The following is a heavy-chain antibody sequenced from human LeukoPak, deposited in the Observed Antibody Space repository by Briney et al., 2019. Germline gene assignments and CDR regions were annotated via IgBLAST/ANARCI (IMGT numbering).Heavy chain of an antibody. CDR2: IYYSGST. D-gene: IGHD3-16*02. J-gene: IGHJ4*02. Sequence: SETLSLTCTVSGGSISSYYWSWIRQPPGKGLEWIGYIYYSGSTNYNPSLKSRVTISVDTSKNQFSLKLSSVTAADTAVYYCARTHYDYVWGSYRYTFDYWGQGTLVTVSS. CDR1: GGSISSYY. CDR3: ARTHYDYVWGSYRYTFDY. V-gene: IGHV4-59*01.